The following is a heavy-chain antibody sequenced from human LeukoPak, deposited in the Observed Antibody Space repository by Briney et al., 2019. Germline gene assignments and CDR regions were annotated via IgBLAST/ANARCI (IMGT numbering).Heavy chain of an antibody. D-gene: IGHD2-2*01. CDR2: IRNKANNYAT. Sequence: QPGGSLKLSCAASGFTFSGSAVHWVRQTSRKGLEWVGRIRNKANNYATAYAASVKGRFTIFRDDSKNTAYLQMNSLKTEDTAVYHCTIWVVPAANYDYMDVWGKGTTVAVSS. CDR1: GFTFSGSA. J-gene: IGHJ6*03. V-gene: IGHV3-73*01. CDR3: TIWVVPAANYDYMDV.